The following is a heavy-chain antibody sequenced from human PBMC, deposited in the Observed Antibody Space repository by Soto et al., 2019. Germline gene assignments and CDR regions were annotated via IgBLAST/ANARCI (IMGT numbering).Heavy chain of an antibody. CDR3: VRDLLRDFDWSPVDY. D-gene: IGHD3-9*01. V-gene: IGHV1-18*01. Sequence: ASVKVSCKASGYTFTSYGISWVRQAPGQGLEWMGWISAYNGNTNYAQKLQGRVTMTTDTSTRTAYMELRSLRSDDTAVYYCVRDLLRDFDWSPVDYSGQRTLVTVSA. CDR2: ISAYNGNT. J-gene: IGHJ4*02. CDR1: GYTFTSYG.